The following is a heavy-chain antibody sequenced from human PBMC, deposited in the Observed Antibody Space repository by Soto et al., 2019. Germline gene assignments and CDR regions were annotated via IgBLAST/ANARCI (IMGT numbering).Heavy chain of an antibody. Sequence: PGGSLRLSCVASGFTFSNHGMHWVRQAPGKGLEWVTVIWYDGTNRFYADSVKGRFTIPRDISENTVYLQMDSLRSEDTAVYYCAREYSSGRRDSIDYWGQGTLVTVSS. CDR2: IWYDGTNR. J-gene: IGHJ4*02. V-gene: IGHV3-33*01. CDR3: AREYSSGRRDSIDY. CDR1: GFTFSNHG. D-gene: IGHD6-19*01.